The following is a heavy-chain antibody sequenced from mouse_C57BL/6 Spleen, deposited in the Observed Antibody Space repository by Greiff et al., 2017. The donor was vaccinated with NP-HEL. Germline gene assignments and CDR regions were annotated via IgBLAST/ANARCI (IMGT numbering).Heavy chain of an antibody. V-gene: IGHV1-9*01. J-gene: IGHJ2*01. D-gene: IGHD1-1*01. CDR2: ILPGSGST. Sequence: VQLQQSGAELMKPGASVKLSCKATGYTFTGYWIEWVKQRPGHGLEWIGEILPGSGSTNYNEKFKGKATFTVATSSNTAYMQLSSLTSEDSAIYYGERRGPHTTLVAGFDYWGQGTTLTVSS. CDR3: ERRGPHTTLVAGFDY. CDR1: GYTFTGYW.